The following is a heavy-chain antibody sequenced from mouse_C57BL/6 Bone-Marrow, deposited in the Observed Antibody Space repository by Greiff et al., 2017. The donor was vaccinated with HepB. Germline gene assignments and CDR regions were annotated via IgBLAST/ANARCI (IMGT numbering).Heavy chain of an antibody. CDR1: GFNIKDDY. V-gene: IGHV14-4*01. D-gene: IGHD2-3*01. Sequence: VQLQQSGAELVRPGASVKLSCTASGFNIKDDYMHWVKQRPEQGLEWIGWIDPENGDTEYASKFQGKATITADTSSNTAYLQLSSLTSEDPAVYYCTTSDGYYGGFAYWGQGTLVTVSA. CDR3: TTSDGYYGGFAY. J-gene: IGHJ3*01. CDR2: IDPENGDT.